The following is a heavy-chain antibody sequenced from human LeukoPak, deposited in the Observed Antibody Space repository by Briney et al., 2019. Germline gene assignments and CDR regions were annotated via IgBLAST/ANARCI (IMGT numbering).Heavy chain of an antibody. CDR2: ISGSGGGT. J-gene: IGHJ4*02. Sequence: GGSLRLSCAASGFTFSSYVTSWVRQAPGKGLEWVSVISGSGGGTYYADSVKGRFTISRDSSKNTLYLHMNSLRAEDTAVYYCLGTTDYWGQGTLVTVSS. CDR3: LGTTDY. D-gene: IGHD7-27*01. CDR1: GFTFSSYV. V-gene: IGHV3-23*01.